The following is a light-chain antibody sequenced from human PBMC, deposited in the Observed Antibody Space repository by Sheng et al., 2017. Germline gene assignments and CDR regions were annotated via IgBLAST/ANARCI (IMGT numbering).Light chain of an antibody. V-gene: IGKV3-20*01. J-gene: IGKJ4*01. CDR3: QRQLT. CDR2: GAS. Sequence: DIVLTQSPGTLSLSPGERATLSCRASQTLRSSYLAWYQQKPGQAPRLLIYGASSRATGIPDRFSGGRSGTDFILTISGLEPEDFGVYYCQRQLTFGGGTKVEIK. CDR1: QTLRSSY.